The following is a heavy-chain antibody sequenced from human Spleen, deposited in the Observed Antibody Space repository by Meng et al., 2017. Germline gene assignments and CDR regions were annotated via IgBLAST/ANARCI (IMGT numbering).Heavy chain of an antibody. CDR3: ARGPTTMAHDFDY. CDR2: INHSGST. Sequence: GRLQQWGVGLLKPSETLSLPCVVSGGSFSDYYWSWIRQPPGKGLEWIGEINHSGSTNYNPSLESRATISVDTSQNNLSLKLSSVTAADSAVYYCARGPTTMAHDFDYWGQGTLVTVSS. J-gene: IGHJ4*02. D-gene: IGHD4-11*01. V-gene: IGHV4-34*01. CDR1: GGSFSDYY.